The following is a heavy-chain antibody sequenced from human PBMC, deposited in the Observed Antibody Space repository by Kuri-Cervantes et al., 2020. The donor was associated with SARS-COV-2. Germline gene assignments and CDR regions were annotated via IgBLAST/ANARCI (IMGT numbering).Heavy chain of an antibody. Sequence: GSLRLSCTVSGGSISSSSYYWGWIRQPPGKGLEWIGSIYYSWGTYYNPSLKSRVTMSVDTSKNQFSLKLTSVTAADTAVYYCARLTGATVTSYMDVWGKGTTVTVSS. CDR1: GGSISSSSYY. CDR3: ARLTGATVTSYMDV. V-gene: IGHV4-39*01. CDR2: IYYSWGT. D-gene: IGHD4-11*01. J-gene: IGHJ6*03.